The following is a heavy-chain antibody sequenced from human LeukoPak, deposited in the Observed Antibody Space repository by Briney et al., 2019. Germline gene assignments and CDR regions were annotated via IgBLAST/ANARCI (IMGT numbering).Heavy chain of an antibody. CDR3: ATRGITASRLDD. CDR1: VNTSAGYA. V-gene: IGHV1-18*01. CDR2: ISASNGDK. Sequence: ASLKVSCKASVNTSAGYAITSLRQAPGQGFEWMGWISASNGDKNYLQKFQGRVTMTTDTSTSTVYMELRSLRSDDTAVYYCATRGITASRLDDWGQGTLVTVSS. D-gene: IGHD6-13*01. J-gene: IGHJ4*02.